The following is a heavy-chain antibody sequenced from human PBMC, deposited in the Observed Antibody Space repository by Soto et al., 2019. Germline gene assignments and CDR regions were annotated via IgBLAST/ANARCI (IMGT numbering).Heavy chain of an antibody. CDR1: DGSFSGYY. J-gene: IGHJ5*02. V-gene: IGHV4-59*01. D-gene: IGHD6-13*01. CDR3: ARDTHSSSWFTFNWFDP. Sequence: PSETLSLTCAVYDGSFSGYYWSWIRQPPGKGLEWIGYIYYSGSTNYNPSLKSRVTISVDTSKNQFSLKLSSVTAADTAVYYCARDTHSSSWFTFNWFDPWGQGTLVTVSS. CDR2: IYYSGST.